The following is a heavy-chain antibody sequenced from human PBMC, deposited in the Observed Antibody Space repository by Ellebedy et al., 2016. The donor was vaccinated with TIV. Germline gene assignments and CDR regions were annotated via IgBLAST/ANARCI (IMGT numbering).Heavy chain of an antibody. CDR3: ARGSSAAGTPYFDY. Sequence: GESLKISCAASGFTVSSNYMSWVRQAPGKGLEWVSYISSSSSYTNYADSVKGRFTISRDNAKNSLYLQMNSLRAEDTAVYYCARGSSAAGTPYFDYWGQGTLVTVSS. CDR2: ISSSSSYT. D-gene: IGHD6-13*01. CDR1: GFTVSSNY. V-gene: IGHV3-11*05. J-gene: IGHJ4*02.